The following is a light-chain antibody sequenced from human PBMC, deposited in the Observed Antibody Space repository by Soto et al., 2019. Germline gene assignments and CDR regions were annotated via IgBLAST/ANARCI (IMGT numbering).Light chain of an antibody. CDR3: QQYNSYRT. V-gene: IGKV1-6*01. CDR2: AAS. CDR1: QGIRND. J-gene: IGKJ1*01. Sequence: AIQVTQSPSSLSAYVGAGVTITCRASQGIRNDLGWYQQKPGKAPKLLIYAASSLQSGVPSRFSGSGSGTDFTLTISSLQPDDFATYYCQQYNSYRTLGQGTKVDIK.